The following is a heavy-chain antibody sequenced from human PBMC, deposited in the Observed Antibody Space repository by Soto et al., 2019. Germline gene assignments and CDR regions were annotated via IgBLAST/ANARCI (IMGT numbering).Heavy chain of an antibody. CDR1: GGSFSGYY. J-gene: IGHJ5*02. CDR2: INHSGST. CDR3: ARGPARSGDRRGWFDP. D-gene: IGHD3-10*01. V-gene: IGHV4-34*01. Sequence: QVQLQQWGAGLLKPSETLSLTCAVYGGSFSGYYWSWIRQPPGKGLEWIGEINHSGSTNYNPSLKSRVTISVDTSKNQFSLKLSSVTAADTAVYYCARGPARSGDRRGWFDPWGQGTLVTVSS.